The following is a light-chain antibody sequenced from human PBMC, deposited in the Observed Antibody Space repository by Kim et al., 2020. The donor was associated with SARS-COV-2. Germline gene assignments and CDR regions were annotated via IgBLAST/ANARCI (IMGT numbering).Light chain of an antibody. CDR2: YDS. CDR3: QVWDTDTDDYV. Sequence: APGQTARITCGGNNIGGHSVHWYQQKPGQAPVLVIYYDSDRPSGIPERFSGSKAATTATLTISRVEAGDEADYYCQVWDTDTDDYVFGTGTKGTV. J-gene: IGLJ1*01. V-gene: IGLV3-21*01. CDR1: NIGGHS.